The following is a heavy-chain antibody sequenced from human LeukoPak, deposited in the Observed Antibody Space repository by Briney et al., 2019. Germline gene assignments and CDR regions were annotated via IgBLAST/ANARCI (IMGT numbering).Heavy chain of an antibody. CDR1: GYTFTRFG. V-gene: IGHV1-18*01. CDR3: ARGRTSYDRSGYYY. J-gene: IGHJ4*02. D-gene: IGHD3-22*01. CDR2: ISAYNGNT. Sequence: GASVNVSCKASGYTFTRFGISWVRQAPGQGLEWMGWISAYNGNTNYAQKLQGRVTMTTDTSTTTAYMELRSLRSDDTAVYYCARGRTSYDRSGYYYWGQGTLVTVSS.